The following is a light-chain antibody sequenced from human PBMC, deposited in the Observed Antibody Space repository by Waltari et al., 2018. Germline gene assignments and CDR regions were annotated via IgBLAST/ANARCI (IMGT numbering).Light chain of an antibody. V-gene: IGKV1-39*01. CDR2: AAS. Sequence: DIQLTQSPSSLYASVGDEVTITCRTSQSIGTFANWYQQKPGEAPRLLIYAASSLESGVPARFSGSRSGTEFALIISGLQPDDFATYYCQQSYSTFWTFGQGTRVQMK. CDR3: QQSYSTFWT. J-gene: IGKJ1*01. CDR1: QSIGTF.